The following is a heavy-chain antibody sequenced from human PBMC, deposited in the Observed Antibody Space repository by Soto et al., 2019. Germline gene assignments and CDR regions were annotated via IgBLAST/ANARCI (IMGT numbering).Heavy chain of an antibody. J-gene: IGHJ3*02. Sequence: PSETLSLTCAVYGGSLSGYYCSSIRQPPGKGLEWIGEIKHSGSPTYNPSLKSRVTISVDTSKNQFSLKLGSVTAADTAVYYCATYQGTCSRTNCYGAFDIWGQGTMVTVSS. CDR2: IKHSGSP. V-gene: IGHV4-34*01. D-gene: IGHD2-2*01. CDR3: ATYQGTCSRTNCYGAFDI. CDR1: GGSLSGYY.